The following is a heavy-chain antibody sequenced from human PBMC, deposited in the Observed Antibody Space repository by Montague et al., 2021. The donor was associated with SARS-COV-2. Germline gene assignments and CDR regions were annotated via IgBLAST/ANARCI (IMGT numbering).Heavy chain of an antibody. CDR3: ARNDYGGVDYKYYGMGV. CDR1: GFTFGNYW. Sequence: SLRLSCAASGFTFGNYWMNWVRQAPGKGLEWVANIKRDGTEKYYVDSVKGRFTISRDNAKNSLYLQMNSLRADYTAVYYCARNDYGGVDYKYYGMGVWGQGATVTVSS. CDR2: IKRDGTEK. D-gene: IGHD4-17*01. J-gene: IGHJ6*02. V-gene: IGHV3-7*01.